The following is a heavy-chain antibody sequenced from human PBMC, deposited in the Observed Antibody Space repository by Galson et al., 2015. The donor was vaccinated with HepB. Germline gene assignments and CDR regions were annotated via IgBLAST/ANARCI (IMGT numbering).Heavy chain of an antibody. V-gene: IGHV4-31*03. D-gene: IGHD3-22*01. Sequence: TLSLTCTVSGGSISSGGYYWSWIRQHPGKGLEWIGYIYYSGSTYYNPSLKSRVTISVDTSKNQFSLKLSSVTAADTAVYYCARDSGYYDSSGYYGYFDYWGQGTLVTVSS. J-gene: IGHJ4*02. CDR2: IYYSGST. CDR1: GGSISSGGYY. CDR3: ARDSGYYDSSGYYGYFDY.